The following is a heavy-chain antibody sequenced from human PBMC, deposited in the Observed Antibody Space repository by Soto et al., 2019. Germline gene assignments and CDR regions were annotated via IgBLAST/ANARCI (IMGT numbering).Heavy chain of an antibody. CDR2: IIPIFGTA. Sequence: QVQLVQSGAEMKKPGSSVKVSCKASGGTFSSYAISWVRQAPGQGLEWMGGIIPIFGTANYAQKFQGRVTITADESTSTAYMELSSLRSEDTAVYYCARPRYYYDSSGYWDWYFDLWGRGPLVTVSS. V-gene: IGHV1-69*01. CDR3: ARPRYYYDSSGYWDWYFDL. D-gene: IGHD3-22*01. CDR1: GGTFSSYA. J-gene: IGHJ2*01.